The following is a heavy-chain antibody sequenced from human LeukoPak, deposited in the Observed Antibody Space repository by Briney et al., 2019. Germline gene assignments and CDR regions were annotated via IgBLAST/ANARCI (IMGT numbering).Heavy chain of an antibody. D-gene: IGHD6-13*01. V-gene: IGHV3-48*04. Sequence: GGSLRLSCAASGFTFSSYSMNWVRQAPGKGLEWVSYISSSSSTIYYADSVKGRFTISRDNAKNSLYLQMNSLRAEDTAVYYCASPEAGPYSSSWYSFDYWGQGTLATVSS. J-gene: IGHJ4*02. CDR3: ASPEAGPYSSSWYSFDY. CDR1: GFTFSSYS. CDR2: ISSSSSTI.